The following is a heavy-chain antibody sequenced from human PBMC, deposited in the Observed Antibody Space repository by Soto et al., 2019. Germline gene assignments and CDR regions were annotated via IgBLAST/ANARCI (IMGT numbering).Heavy chain of an antibody. D-gene: IGHD6-19*01. V-gene: IGHV1-3*01. CDR3: AINRIAVAGSYGMDV. J-gene: IGHJ6*02. CDR1: GYTFTSYA. CDR2: INAGNGNT. Sequence: ASVKVSCKASGYTFTSYAMHWVRQAPGQRLEWMGWINAGNGNTKYSQKFQGRVTITRDTSASTAYMELSSLRSEDTAVYYCAINRIAVAGSYGMDVWGQGTTVTVSS.